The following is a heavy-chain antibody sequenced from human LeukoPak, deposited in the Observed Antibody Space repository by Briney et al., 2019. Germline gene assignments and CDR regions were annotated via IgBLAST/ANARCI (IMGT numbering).Heavy chain of an antibody. D-gene: IGHD5-24*01. CDR3: ARDPRNVEMATIRAFDI. Sequence: PGGSLRLSCAASGFTFSSYWMHWVRQAPGKGLVWVSRINSDGSSTSYADSVKGRFTISRDNAKNTLYLQMNSLRAEDTAVYYCARDPRNVEMATIRAFDIWGQGTMVTVSS. CDR2: INSDGSST. J-gene: IGHJ3*02. V-gene: IGHV3-74*01. CDR1: GFTFSSYW.